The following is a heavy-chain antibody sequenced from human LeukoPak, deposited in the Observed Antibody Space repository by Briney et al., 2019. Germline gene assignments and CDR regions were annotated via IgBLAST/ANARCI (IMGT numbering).Heavy chain of an antibody. CDR1: GYTFTGYY. Sequence: ASVKVSCKASGYTFTGYYMHWVRQAPGQGLEWMGWINPNSGGTDYAQKFQGRVTMTRDTSISTAYMELSRLRSDDTAVYYCARGDTAMAPFDYWGQGTLVTVSS. V-gene: IGHV1-2*02. D-gene: IGHD5-18*01. J-gene: IGHJ4*02. CDR2: INPNSGGT. CDR3: ARGDTAMAPFDY.